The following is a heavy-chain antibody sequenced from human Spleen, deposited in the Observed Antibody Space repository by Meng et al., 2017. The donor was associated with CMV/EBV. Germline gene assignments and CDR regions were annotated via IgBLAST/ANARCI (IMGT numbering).Heavy chain of an antibody. V-gene: IGHV1-2*02. CDR1: GYTFTGYY. CDR2: INPNSGGT. Sequence: ASVKVSCKASGYTFTGYYMHWVRQAPGQGLEWMGWINPNSGGTNYAQKFQGRVTMTRDTSISTAYMELSRLRSDDTAVYYCARAGSTPNFWSGYYTTYYYYGMDVWGQGTTVTVSS. J-gene: IGHJ6*01. CDR3: ARAGSTPNFWSGYYTTYYYYGMDV. D-gene: IGHD3-3*01.